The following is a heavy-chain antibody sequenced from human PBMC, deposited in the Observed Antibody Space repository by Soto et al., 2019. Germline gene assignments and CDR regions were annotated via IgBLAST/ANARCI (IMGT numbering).Heavy chain of an antibody. J-gene: IGHJ6*01. Sequence: GRSLRLSCAASGLTVSNNYMAWVRQAPGKGLEWVSIIYSGGSTYHADSVQGRFTLSRDTSKNTLFLQMNSLRVEDTAVYYCARVNYXGSGTFYKPDYYYGMDVWGQGTTVTVSS. CDR1: GLTVSNNY. V-gene: IGHV3-53*01. CDR2: IYSGGST. D-gene: IGHD3-10*01. CDR3: ARVNYXGSGTFYKPDYYYGMDV.